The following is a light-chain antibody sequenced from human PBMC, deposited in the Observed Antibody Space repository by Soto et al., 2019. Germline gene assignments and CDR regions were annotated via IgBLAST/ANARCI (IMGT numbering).Light chain of an antibody. Sequence: EIVLTQSPATLSLSPGERATLSCRASQSVSSYLAWYQQKPGQAPRLLIYDASNRATGIPARFSGSGSGTDFTLTISSLEPEDFAVYYCQQRSNWPSWTFGQGPKV. CDR2: DAS. CDR1: QSVSSY. V-gene: IGKV3-11*01. J-gene: IGKJ1*01. CDR3: QQRSNWPSWT.